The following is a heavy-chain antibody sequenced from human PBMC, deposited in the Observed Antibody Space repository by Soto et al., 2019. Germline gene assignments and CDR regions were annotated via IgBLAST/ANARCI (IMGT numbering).Heavy chain of an antibody. CDR3: AKGSEVARQELDY. Sequence: QVQLVESGGGVVQPGRSLRLSCAASGFTFSNFGMHWVRQAPGKGLEWVAVISSDGSDKYYSDSVKGRFTISRDNSKNTLFLQMNSLIVEDTAVYYCAKGSEVARQELDYWGQGTLVTVSS. V-gene: IGHV3-30*18. CDR1: GFTFSNFG. D-gene: IGHD2-15*01. J-gene: IGHJ4*02. CDR2: ISSDGSDK.